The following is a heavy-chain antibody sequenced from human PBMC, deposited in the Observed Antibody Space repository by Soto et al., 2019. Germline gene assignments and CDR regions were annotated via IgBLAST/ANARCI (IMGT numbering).Heavy chain of an antibody. Sequence: QVQLVESGGGVVQPGTSLRLSCAASGFTFSRYGMHWVXQAPXRGLEWVAIIWYDGSNKNYADSVKGRFTISRDNSKNTLYLXXXSLRAEXTAVYYCASVNGDYVFDYWGQGTLVTVSS. CDR2: IWYDGSNK. CDR3: ASVNGDYVFDY. J-gene: IGHJ4*02. V-gene: IGHV3-33*01. D-gene: IGHD4-17*01. CDR1: GFTFSRYG.